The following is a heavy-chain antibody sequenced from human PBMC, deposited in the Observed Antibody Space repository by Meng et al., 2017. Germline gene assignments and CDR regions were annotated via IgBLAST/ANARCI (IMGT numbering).Heavy chain of an antibody. V-gene: IGHV3-30*01. CDR2: ISYDGSNK. J-gene: IGHJ4*02. CDR3: ASMGY. D-gene: IGHD3-10*01. CDR1: GFTFSSYA. Sequence: QVQLVKSWGGVVQAGRSLRLSCAASGFTFSSYAMHWVRQAPGKGLEWVAVISYDGSNKYYADSVKGRFTISRDNSKNTLYLQMNSLRAEDTAVYYCASMGYWGQGTLVTVSS.